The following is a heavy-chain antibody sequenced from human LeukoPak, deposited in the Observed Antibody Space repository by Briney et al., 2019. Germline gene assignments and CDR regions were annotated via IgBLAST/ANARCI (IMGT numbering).Heavy chain of an antibody. D-gene: IGHD3-9*01. J-gene: IGHJ4*02. V-gene: IGHV3-53*01. CDR1: GFTVSSNY. CDR3: ARGGLRYFDWLLPRAYFDY. Sequence: GGSPRLSCAASGFTVSSNYMSWVRQAPGKGLEWVSVIYSGGSTYYADSVKGRFTISRDNSKNTLYLQVNSLRAEDTAVYYCARGGLRYFDWLLPRAYFDYWGQGTLVTVSS. CDR2: IYSGGST.